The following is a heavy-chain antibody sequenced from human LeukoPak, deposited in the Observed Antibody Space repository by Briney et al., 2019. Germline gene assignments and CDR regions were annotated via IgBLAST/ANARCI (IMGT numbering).Heavy chain of an antibody. D-gene: IGHD2-21*01. CDR2: IVPIFGTV. CDR3: ARSSSVTIPGYYFDY. Sequence: SVKVSCKASGATIISFAISWVRQAPGQGLEWMGGIVPIFGTVNKAQNFQGRVTITTDKSTNTAYMEVSSLTSDDTAVYYCARSSSVTIPGYYFDYWGQGTLVTVSS. V-gene: IGHV1-69*05. J-gene: IGHJ4*02. CDR1: GATIISFA.